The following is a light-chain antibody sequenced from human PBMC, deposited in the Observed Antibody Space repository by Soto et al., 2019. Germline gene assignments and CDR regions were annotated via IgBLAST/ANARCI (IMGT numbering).Light chain of an antibody. CDR1: QTVSNSY. J-gene: IGKJ3*01. Sequence: EIVLTQSPGTLSLSPGERATLSCRASQTVSNSYLAWYQQKPGQAPTLLIYDASSKATGIPYRFSGRGSGTDFPLTMSRLALEDFALYYCQKYDSSTGFTVGPGTKVDLK. CDR2: DAS. V-gene: IGKV3-20*01. CDR3: QKYDSSTGFT.